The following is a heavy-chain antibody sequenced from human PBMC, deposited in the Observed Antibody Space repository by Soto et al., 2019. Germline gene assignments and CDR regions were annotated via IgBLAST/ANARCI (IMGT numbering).Heavy chain of an antibody. D-gene: IGHD4-17*01. J-gene: IGHJ4*02. CDR1: GGSISSYY. Sequence: SETLSLTCTVSGGSISSYYWSWIRQPPGKGLEWIGYIYYSGSTNYNPSLKSRVTISVDTSKNQFSLKLSSVTAADTAVYYCARRDGDFNLFDYWGQGTLVTVSS. CDR3: ARRDGDFNLFDY. V-gene: IGHV4-59*08. CDR2: IYYSGST.